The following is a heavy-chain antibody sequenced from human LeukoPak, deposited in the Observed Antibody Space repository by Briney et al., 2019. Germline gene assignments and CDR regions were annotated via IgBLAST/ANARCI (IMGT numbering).Heavy chain of an antibody. CDR1: GYTFTSYG. Sequence: GASVKVSCKASGYTFTSYGISWVRQAPGQGLEWMGWISAYNGNTNYAQKLQGRVTMTTDTSTSTAYMELRSLRSDDTAVYYCARDSSSFGQAYYYYYGMDVWGQGTTVTVSS. V-gene: IGHV1-18*01. CDR2: ISAYNGNT. CDR3: ARDSSSFGQAYYYYYGMDV. D-gene: IGHD6-6*01. J-gene: IGHJ6*02.